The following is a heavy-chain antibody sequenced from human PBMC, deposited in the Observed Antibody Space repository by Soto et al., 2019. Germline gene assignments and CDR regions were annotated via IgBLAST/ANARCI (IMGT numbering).Heavy chain of an antibody. CDR2: IYSSGRT. V-gene: IGHV4-31*03. D-gene: IGHD3-16*02. CDR3: ARMGLHLGELSRNWFDP. J-gene: IGHJ5*02. Sequence: QVQLQESGPGLVKPSQTLSLTCSMSGGSINGGEYYWNWIRQYPGKGLEWIGYIYSSGRTHYNPTLKSRIHISLDTSNNLLSLKLSSVTAADTAVYYCARMGLHLGELSRNWFDPWGRGTLVTVSS. CDR1: GGSINGGEYY.